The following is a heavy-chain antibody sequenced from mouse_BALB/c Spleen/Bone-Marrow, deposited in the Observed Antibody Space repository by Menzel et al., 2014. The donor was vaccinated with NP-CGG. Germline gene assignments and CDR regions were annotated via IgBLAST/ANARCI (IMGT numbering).Heavy chain of an antibody. D-gene: IGHD2-10*02. V-gene: IGHV7-1*02. CDR1: GFTFSDFY. CDR3: ARDVGYGNYFVY. J-gene: IGHJ3*01. Sequence: EVKLQESGGGLVQPGDSLRLSCATSGFTFSDFYMDWVRQPPGKRLEWIAASRNKAKHYTTEYSASVKGRFIVSRDTSQSILYLQMNALRAEDTAIYYCARDVGYGNYFVYWGQGTLVTVSA. CDR2: SRNKAKHYTT.